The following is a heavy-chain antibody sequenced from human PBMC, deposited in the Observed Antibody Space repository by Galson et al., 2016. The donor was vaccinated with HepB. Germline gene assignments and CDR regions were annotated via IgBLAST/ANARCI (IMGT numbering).Heavy chain of an antibody. CDR1: GGSISSGTYF. CDR2: VHHGGNT. V-gene: IGHV4-31*03. CDR3: AREKIQFDS. Sequence: TLSLTCTVSGGSISSGTYFWTWIRQHPGKGLEWIGYVHHGGNTYYSPSLKNRVTLSVDTSENEFYLNLTSVTAADTAIYYCAREKIQFDSWGQGMLVTVSS. J-gene: IGHJ5*01.